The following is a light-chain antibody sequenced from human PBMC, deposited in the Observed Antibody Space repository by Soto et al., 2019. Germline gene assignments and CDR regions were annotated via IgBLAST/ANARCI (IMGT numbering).Light chain of an antibody. CDR3: CSYADGSIYF. Sequence: QSVLIQPPSVSGSPGQSVTLSCTGTSSDVGSYDYVSWYQQHPGTVPKPMIYNVKTQPSGVSSRFSGSKSGNTASLTISGLQAEDEGDYYCCSYADGSIYFFGTGTKVTVL. V-gene: IGLV2-11*01. J-gene: IGLJ1*01. CDR1: SSDVGSYDY. CDR2: NVK.